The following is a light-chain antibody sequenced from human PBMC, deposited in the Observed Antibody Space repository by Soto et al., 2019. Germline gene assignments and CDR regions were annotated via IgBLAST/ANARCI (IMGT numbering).Light chain of an antibody. CDR3: QQYNNWPRT. CDR1: QSVSSY. CDR2: GAS. V-gene: IGKV3-15*01. Sequence: EIVLTQSPATLSLSPGERATLSCRVSQSVSSYLAWYQQKPGQAPRLLIYGASTRATGIPARFSGSGSGTEFTLTISSLQSEDFAVYYCQQYNNWPRTFGQGTKVEIK. J-gene: IGKJ1*01.